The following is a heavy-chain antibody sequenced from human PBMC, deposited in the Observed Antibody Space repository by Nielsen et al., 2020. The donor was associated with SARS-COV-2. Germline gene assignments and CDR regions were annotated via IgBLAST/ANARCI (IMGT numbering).Heavy chain of an antibody. CDR2: ISATDGST. J-gene: IGHJ6*03. CDR3: AKAGLGGWRDYSNYFYYMDV. CDR1: GFTFRKYA. Sequence: GESLKISCAASGFTFRKYAMSWVRHAPGEGLEWVSAISATDGSTYYADSVKGRFTISRDNSMDTLYLQLNYLRPEDAAKYYCAKAGLGGWRDYSNYFYYMDVWGKGTTVTVSS. D-gene: IGHD4-11*01. V-gene: IGHV3-23*01.